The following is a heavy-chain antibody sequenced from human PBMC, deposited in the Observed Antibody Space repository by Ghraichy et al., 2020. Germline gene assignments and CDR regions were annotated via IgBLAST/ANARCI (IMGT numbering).Heavy chain of an antibody. D-gene: IGHD1-26*01. CDR2: IKQDGSEK. Sequence: GESLNISCAASGITLSDYWMSWVRQAPGKGLEWVAHIKQDGSEKYYVDSVKGRFTISRDNARKSLYLQMNSLRVEDTAVYYCARGRGARDIWGQGTMVSVSS. J-gene: IGHJ3*02. CDR1: GITLSDYW. V-gene: IGHV3-7*01. CDR3: ARGRGARDI.